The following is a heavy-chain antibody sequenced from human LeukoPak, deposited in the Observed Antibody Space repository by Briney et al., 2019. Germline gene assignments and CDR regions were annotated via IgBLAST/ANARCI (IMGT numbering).Heavy chain of an antibody. CDR3: ARGPPLYDSSGYYLIGHAFDI. J-gene: IGHJ3*02. V-gene: IGHV4-59*01. Sequence: SETLSLTCTVSGGSISSYYWSWIRQPPGKGLEWIGYIYYSGSTNYNPSLKSRVTISVDTSKNQFSLKLSSVTAADTAVYYCARGPPLYDSSGYYLIGHAFDIWGQGTMVTVSS. D-gene: IGHD3-22*01. CDR2: IYYSGST. CDR1: GGSISSYY.